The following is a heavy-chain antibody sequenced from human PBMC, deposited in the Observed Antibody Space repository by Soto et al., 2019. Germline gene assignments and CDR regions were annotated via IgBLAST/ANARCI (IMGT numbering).Heavy chain of an antibody. CDR3: ARDIVVVPAAEHDAFDI. CDR1: GLTFSSYS. Sequence: GGSLRLSCAASGLTFSSYSMNWVRQAPGKGLEWVSSISSSSSYIYYADSVKGRFTISRDNAKNSLYLQMNSLRAEDTAVYYCARDIVVVPAAEHDAFDIWGQGTMVTVSS. J-gene: IGHJ3*02. CDR2: ISSSSSYI. V-gene: IGHV3-21*01. D-gene: IGHD2-2*01.